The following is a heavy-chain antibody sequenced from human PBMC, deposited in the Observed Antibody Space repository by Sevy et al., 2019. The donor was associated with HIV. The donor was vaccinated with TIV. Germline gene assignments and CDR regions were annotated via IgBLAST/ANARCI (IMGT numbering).Heavy chain of an antibody. D-gene: IGHD6-13*01. V-gene: IGHV4-61*01. CDR1: GGSVSSGNSY. J-gene: IGHJ4*02. Sequence: SVTLSLTCTVSGGSVSSGNSYWSWIRQPPGKGLEWIGYISYIGSTNYNPSLKSRVTISVDTSKNQLSLRLSSLTAADTAIYYCVRDRIAAAGGYFDYWGQGTLVTVSS. CDR3: VRDRIAAAGGYFDY. CDR2: ISYIGST.